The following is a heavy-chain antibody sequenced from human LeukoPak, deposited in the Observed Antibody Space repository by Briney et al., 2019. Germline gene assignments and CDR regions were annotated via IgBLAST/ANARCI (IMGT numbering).Heavy chain of an antibody. CDR3: ARDSPIAAGKGWFDP. CDR2: IIPIFGTA. CDR1: RGTFSSYA. Sequence: ASVKVSCKASRGTFSSYAISWVRQAPGQGLEWMGGIIPIFGTANYAQKFQGRVTITADESTSTAYMELSSLRSEDTAVYYCARDSPIAAGKGWFDPWGQGTLVTVSS. J-gene: IGHJ5*02. D-gene: IGHD6-13*01. V-gene: IGHV1-69*01.